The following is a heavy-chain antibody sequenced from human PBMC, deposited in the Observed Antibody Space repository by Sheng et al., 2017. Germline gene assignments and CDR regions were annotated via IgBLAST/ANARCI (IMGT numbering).Heavy chain of an antibody. D-gene: IGHD4-17*01. CDR3: TTVERYYGDYEANGDRAAVDY. CDR1: GFTFSNAW. J-gene: IGHJ4*02. V-gene: IGHV3-15*01. Sequence: EVQLVESGGGLVKPGGSLRLSCAASGFTFSNAWMSWVRQAPGKGLEWVGRIKSKTDGGTTDYAAPVKGRFTISRDDSKNTLYLQMNSLKTEDTAVYYCTTVERYYGDYEANGDRAAVDYWGQGTLVTVSS. CDR2: IKSKTDGGTT.